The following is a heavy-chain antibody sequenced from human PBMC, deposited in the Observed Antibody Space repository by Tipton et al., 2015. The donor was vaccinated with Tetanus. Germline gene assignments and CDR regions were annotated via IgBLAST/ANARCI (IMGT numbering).Heavy chain of an antibody. CDR3: AKGGSGLDY. Sequence: LSLTCAASGFTVSSYPMHWVRQAPGKGLDWVAVIRDYGTNKYYADSAKGRFTISSDNSENTVYLQMNSLRVEDTAMYYCAKGGSGLDYWGQGTLVTVSS. D-gene: IGHD6-19*01. CDR1: GFTVSSYP. J-gene: IGHJ4*02. V-gene: IGHV3-30-3*01. CDR2: IRDYGTNK.